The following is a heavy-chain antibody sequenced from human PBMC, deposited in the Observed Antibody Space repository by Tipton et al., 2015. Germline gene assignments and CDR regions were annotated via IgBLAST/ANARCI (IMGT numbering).Heavy chain of an antibody. J-gene: IGHJ4*02. CDR2: VLRGGTT. D-gene: IGHD5-24*01. Sequence: LRLSCTVSGGSISSSGYYWGWIRQPPGKGLEWIGEVLRGGTTSYNPSLRSRVTISVDTSKNQLSLKLTSVTAADTAVYYCSRGADAYKVGKNWGQGTLVTVSS. V-gene: IGHV4-39*07. CDR3: SRGADAYKVGKN. CDR1: GGSISSSGYY.